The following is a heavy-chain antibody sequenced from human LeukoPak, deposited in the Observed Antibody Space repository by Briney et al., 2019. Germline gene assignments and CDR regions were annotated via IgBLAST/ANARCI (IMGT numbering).Heavy chain of an antibody. V-gene: IGHV3-33*01. CDR1: GFTFSSYG. D-gene: IGHD1-26*01. CDR2: IWYDGSNK. CDR3: ARDDSGSYYPPDY. J-gene: IGHJ4*02. Sequence: GGSLRLSCAASGFTFSSYGMHWVRQAPGKGLEWVAVIWYDGSNKYYADSVKGRFTISRDNSKNTLYLQMNSLRAEDTAVYYCARDDSGSYYPPDYWGQGTLVTVSS.